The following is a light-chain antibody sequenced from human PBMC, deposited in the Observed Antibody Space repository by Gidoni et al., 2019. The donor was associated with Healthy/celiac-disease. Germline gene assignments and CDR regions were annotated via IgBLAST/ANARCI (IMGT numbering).Light chain of an antibody. CDR3: QQYGSSRT. Sequence: EIGLTQSPGTLSLSPGERATLACRASQSVSSSYLAWYQQKPGQAPRLLIYGASSRSTCIPDRFSGSGSGTDFTLTISRLEPEDFAVYYCQQYGSSRTFGQGTKVEIK. CDR1: QSVSSSY. CDR2: GAS. V-gene: IGKV3-20*01. J-gene: IGKJ1*01.